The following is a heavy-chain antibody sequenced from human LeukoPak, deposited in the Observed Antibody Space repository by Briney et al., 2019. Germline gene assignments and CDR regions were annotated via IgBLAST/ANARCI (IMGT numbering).Heavy chain of an antibody. V-gene: IGHV4-59*12. D-gene: IGHD2-21*02. Sequence: SETLSLTCTVSGGSISSYYWSWIRQPPGKGLEWIGYIYYSGSTNYNPSLKSRVTISVDTSKNQFSLKLSSVTAADTAVYYCARAPSHIVVVTASGWFDPWGQGTLVTVSS. CDR3: ARAPSHIVVVTASGWFDP. CDR2: IYYSGST. CDR1: GGSISSYY. J-gene: IGHJ5*02.